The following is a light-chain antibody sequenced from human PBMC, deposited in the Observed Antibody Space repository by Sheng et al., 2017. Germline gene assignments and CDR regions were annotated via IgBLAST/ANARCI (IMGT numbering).Light chain of an antibody. CDR1: QSVFYSSNNENY. CDR2: WAS. CDR3: QQYYTTPFT. V-gene: IGKV4-1*01. Sequence: DIVMTQSPDSLAVSLGERATINCKSSQSVFYSSNNENYLAWYQHKPGQSPRLLIFWASTRESGVPDRFSGSGSGTDFTLTISSLQAEDVAVYYCQQYYTTPFT. J-gene: IGKJ3*01.